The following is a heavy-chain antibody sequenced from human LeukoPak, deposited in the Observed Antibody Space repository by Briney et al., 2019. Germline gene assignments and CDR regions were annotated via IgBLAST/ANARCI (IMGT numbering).Heavy chain of an antibody. CDR1: GGTFSSYA. CDR3: ARDTYYDSSGYYDPPRAFDI. CDR2: IIPIFGTA. D-gene: IGHD3-22*01. J-gene: IGHJ3*02. V-gene: IGHV1-69*05. Sequence: ASVKVSCKASGGTFSSYAISWVRQAPGQGLEWMGGIIPIFGTANYAQKFQGRVTITTGESTSTAYMELSSLRSEDTAVYYCARDTYYDSSGYYDPPRAFDIWGQGTMVTVSS.